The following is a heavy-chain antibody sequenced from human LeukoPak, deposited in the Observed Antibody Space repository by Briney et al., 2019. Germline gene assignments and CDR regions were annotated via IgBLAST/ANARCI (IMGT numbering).Heavy chain of an antibody. Sequence: GGSLRLSCAASGFTFSSYWMSWVRQAPGKGLEWVSSISSSSSYIYYADSVKGRFTISRDNAKNSLYLQMNSLRAEDTAVYYCARVKMATITSAFDIWGQGTMVTVSS. V-gene: IGHV3-21*01. CDR3: ARVKMATITSAFDI. D-gene: IGHD5-24*01. J-gene: IGHJ3*02. CDR1: GFTFSSYW. CDR2: ISSSSSYI.